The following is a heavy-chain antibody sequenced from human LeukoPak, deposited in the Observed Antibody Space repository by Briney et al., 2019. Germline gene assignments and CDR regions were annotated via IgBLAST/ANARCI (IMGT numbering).Heavy chain of an antibody. CDR1: GGSFSGYY. J-gene: IGHJ4*02. V-gene: IGHV4-34*01. CDR2: INHRGSS. Sequence: SETLSLTCAVNGGSFSGYYWTWIRQPPGKGLEWIGQINHRGSSNYNPSLKSRVTIPVDTSKNHFSLNLSSVTAADTAVYFCARSRLYDFWSSYPYYWGQGTLVTVSS. CDR3: ARSRLYDFWSSYPYY. D-gene: IGHD3-3*01.